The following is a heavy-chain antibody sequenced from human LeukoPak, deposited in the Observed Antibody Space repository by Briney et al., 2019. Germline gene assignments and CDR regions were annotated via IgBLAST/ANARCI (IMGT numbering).Heavy chain of an antibody. J-gene: IGHJ4*02. V-gene: IGHV7-4-1*02. CDR2: INTNTGDP. Sequence: ASVKVSCKASGYTFTSYAMNWVRQAPGQGLEWMGWINTNTGDPTYAQGFTGRFVFSLDTSVSTTYLQISSLKAEDTAVYYCARGLSVLNWNDLSRISGYWGQGTLVTVSS. CDR1: GYTFTSYA. CDR3: ARGLSVLNWNDLSRISGY. D-gene: IGHD1-1*01.